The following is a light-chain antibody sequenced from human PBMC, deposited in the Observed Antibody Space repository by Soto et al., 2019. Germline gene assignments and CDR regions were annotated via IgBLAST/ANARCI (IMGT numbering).Light chain of an antibody. V-gene: IGKV3-15*01. J-gene: IGKJ5*01. Sequence: EIVMTQSPATLSVSPGERATLSCRASQSVSSSLAWYQQRPGQAPRLLIYGVSTRATDIPARFSGSGSGTEFTLTITNLQSEDFAIYYCQHYNNWSTFGQGTRLEIK. CDR1: QSVSSS. CDR3: QHYNNWST. CDR2: GVS.